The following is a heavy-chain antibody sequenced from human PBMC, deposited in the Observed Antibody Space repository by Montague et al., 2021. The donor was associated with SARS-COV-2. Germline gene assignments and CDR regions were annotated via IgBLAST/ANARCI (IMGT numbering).Heavy chain of an antibody. V-gene: IGHV4-39*07. CDR1: GGSISSSSYY. CDR3: ARDGSLRCEMLVGPRHYYYGMDV. CDR2: VYYSGST. J-gene: IGHJ6*02. D-gene: IGHD3-10*01. Sequence: SETLSLTCTVSGGSISSSSYYWGWIRQPPGKGLEWIGNVYYSGSTYYNPSLKSRVTISVDTSKNQFSLKLSSVTAADAAVYYCARDGSLRCEMLVGPRHYYYGMDVWGQGTTVTVSS.